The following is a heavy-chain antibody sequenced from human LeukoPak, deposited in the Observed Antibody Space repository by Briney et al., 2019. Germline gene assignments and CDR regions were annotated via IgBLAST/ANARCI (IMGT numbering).Heavy chain of an antibody. CDR3: ARDFGGASDY. CDR2: IYSGGST. V-gene: IGHV3-53*01. CDR1: GFTVSSNY. Sequence: GGSLRLSCAASGFTVSSNYMSWVRQAPGKGLEWVSVIYSGGSTYYADSAKGRFTISRDNSKHTLYLQMNSLRAEDTAVYYCARDFGGASDYWGQGTLVTVSS. D-gene: IGHD3-16*01. J-gene: IGHJ4*02.